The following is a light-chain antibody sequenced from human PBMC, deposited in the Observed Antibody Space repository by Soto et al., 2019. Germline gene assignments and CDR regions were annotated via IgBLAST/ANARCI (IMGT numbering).Light chain of an antibody. Sequence: QSALTQPASVSGSPGQSITISCTGTSSDVGGYNYVSWYQQHPGKAPKLIIYEVSNRPSGVSNRFSGSKSGNTASLTISGREAEDEADYYCTSYTTRSTHWVFGGGTKLTVL. V-gene: IGLV2-14*01. CDR1: SSDVGGYNY. CDR2: EVS. J-gene: IGLJ3*02. CDR3: TSYTTRSTHWV.